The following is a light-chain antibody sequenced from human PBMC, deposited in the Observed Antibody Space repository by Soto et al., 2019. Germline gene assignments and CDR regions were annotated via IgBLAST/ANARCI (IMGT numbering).Light chain of an antibody. CDR3: QSYDSSLSGWV. J-gene: IGLJ3*02. V-gene: IGLV1-40*01. Sequence: QSVLTQPPSVSGAPGQRVTISCTGSSSNIGAGYGVHWYQQLPGTAPQLLIYANTNRPSGVPDRFSGSKSGTSASLAITGLQAEDEADYYCQSYDSSLSGWVFGGGTKLT. CDR2: ANT. CDR1: SSNIGAGYG.